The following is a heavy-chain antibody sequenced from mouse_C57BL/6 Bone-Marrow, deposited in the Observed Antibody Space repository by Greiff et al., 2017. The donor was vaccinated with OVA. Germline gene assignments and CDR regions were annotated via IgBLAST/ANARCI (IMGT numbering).Heavy chain of an antibody. D-gene: IGHD2-4*01. CDR3: ARSGRLRRMDY. CDR1: GYTFTSYG. V-gene: IGHV1-81*01. CDR2: IYPRSGNT. J-gene: IGHJ4*01. Sequence: QVQLKESGAELARPGASVKLSCKASGYTFTSYGISWVKQRTGQGLEWIGEIYPRSGNTYYNEKFKGKATLTADKSSSTAYMQLSSLTSEDSAVYFCARSGRLRRMDYWGQGTSVTVSS.